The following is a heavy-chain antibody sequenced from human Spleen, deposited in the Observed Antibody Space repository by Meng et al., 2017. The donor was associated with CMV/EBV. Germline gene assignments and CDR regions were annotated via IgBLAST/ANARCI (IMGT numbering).Heavy chain of an antibody. V-gene: IGHV3-74*01. CDR3: ARTDSKYYNFWSGYYTGINFDY. CDR1: GFTFSNYW. Sequence: GSLRLSCAVSGFTFSNYWMHWVRQAPGKGLVWVSRVSSDGSSSTHADFVKGRFTISRDNAKNTLYLQMNSLRAEDTAVYYCARTDSKYYNFWSGYYTGINFDYWGQGTLVTVSS. J-gene: IGHJ4*02. CDR2: VSSDGSSS. D-gene: IGHD3-3*01.